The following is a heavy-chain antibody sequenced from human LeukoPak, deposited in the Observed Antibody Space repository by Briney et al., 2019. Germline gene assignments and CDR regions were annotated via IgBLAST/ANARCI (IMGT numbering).Heavy chain of an antibody. CDR1: GFTFSDYG. Sequence: TGGSLRLSCAASGFTFSDYGIHWVRQASGKGLEWVAFIQNDGGNKYYADSVKGRFTISRDNSKNTLYLHMNSLRPEDTAVYHCAKDEIQGVVGAGPGYWGQGTLVTVSS. J-gene: IGHJ4*02. V-gene: IGHV3-30*02. D-gene: IGHD1-26*01. CDR3: AKDEIQGVVGAGPGY. CDR2: IQNDGGNK.